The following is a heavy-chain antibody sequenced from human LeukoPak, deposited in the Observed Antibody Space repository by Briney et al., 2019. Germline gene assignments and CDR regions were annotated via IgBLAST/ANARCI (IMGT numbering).Heavy chain of an antibody. CDR3: AKEDYDILTGSAFDY. CDR2: IRYDGSNK. CDR1: GFTFSSYG. V-gene: IGHV3-30*02. J-gene: IGHJ4*02. D-gene: IGHD3-9*01. Sequence: GGSLRLSCAASGFTFSSYGMHWVRQAPGKGLEWVAFIRYDGSNKYYADSVKGRFTISRDNSKNTLYLQMNSLRAEDPAVYYCAKEDYDILTGSAFDYWGQGTLVTVSS.